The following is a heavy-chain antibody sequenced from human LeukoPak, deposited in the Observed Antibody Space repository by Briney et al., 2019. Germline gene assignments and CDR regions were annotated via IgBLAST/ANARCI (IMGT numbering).Heavy chain of an antibody. J-gene: IGHJ4*02. D-gene: IGHD6-19*01. V-gene: IGHV3-23*01. CDR2: ISGSGGST. CDR1: GFTFRSYA. Sequence: GGSLTLFCAASGFTFRSYAMRWVRQAPGKGLEWVSAISGSGGSTYYADSVKGRFTISRDNSKNTLYLQMNSLRAEDTAVYYCAKTAIGVAGTVYWGQGTLVSVSS. CDR3: AKTAIGVAGTVY.